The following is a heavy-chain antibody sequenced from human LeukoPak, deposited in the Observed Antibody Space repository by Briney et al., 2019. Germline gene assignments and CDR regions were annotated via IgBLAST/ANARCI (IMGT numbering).Heavy chain of an antibody. CDR1: GFTFSSYA. D-gene: IGHD6-13*01. CDR3: AKSPSSSWYTGCD. V-gene: IGHV3-23*01. CDR2: ISGSGGST. Sequence: GGSLRLSCAASGFTFSSYAMSWVRQAPGKGLEWVSAISGSGGSTYYADSVKGRFTISGDNSKNTLYLQMNSLRAEDTAVYYCAKSPSSSWYTGCDWGQGTLVTVSS. J-gene: IGHJ4*02.